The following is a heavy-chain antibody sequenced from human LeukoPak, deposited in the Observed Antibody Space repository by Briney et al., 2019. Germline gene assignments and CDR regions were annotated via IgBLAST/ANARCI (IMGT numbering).Heavy chain of an antibody. J-gene: IGHJ4*02. V-gene: IGHV4-59*08. CDR1: GDSVSGVY. CDR3: ARHPFATPFDY. CDR2: VYYSGDT. D-gene: IGHD2-15*01. Sequence: SETLSLTCTVSGDSVSGVYWSWIRQPPGKGLEWIGYVYYSGDTNYNPSLKSRVTMSLDTSKNQVSLRLSSVTAADTAVYYCARHPFATPFDYWGRGTLLTVSS.